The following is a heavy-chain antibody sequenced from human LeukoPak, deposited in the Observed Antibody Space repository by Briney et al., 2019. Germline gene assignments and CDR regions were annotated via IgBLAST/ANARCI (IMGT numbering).Heavy chain of an antibody. Sequence: ASVKVSCKASGYTFTGYYMHWVRQAPGQGLEWMGWINPNSGGTNYAQKFQGRVTMTRDTSISTAYMELSRLVSDDTAVYYCAREEGYGGFFDVYWGQGTLVTVSS. V-gene: IGHV1-2*02. CDR1: GYTFTGYY. D-gene: IGHD4-23*01. J-gene: IGHJ4*02. CDR3: AREEGYGGFFDVY. CDR2: INPNSGGT.